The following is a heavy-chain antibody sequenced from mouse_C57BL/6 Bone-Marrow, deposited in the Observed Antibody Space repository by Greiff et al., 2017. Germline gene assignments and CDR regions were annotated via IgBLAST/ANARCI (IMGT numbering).Heavy chain of an antibody. Sequence: VQLQQSGPGLVQPSQSLSITCTVSGFSLTSYGVHWVRQSTGKGLEWLGVIWSGGSTDYNAAFISRLSISKDNSKSQVFFKMNSLQADDTAIYYCARDGNFLWYFDVWGTGTTVTVSS. V-gene: IGHV2-2*01. CDR2: IWSGGST. J-gene: IGHJ1*03. CDR3: ARDGNFLWYFDV. CDR1: GFSLTSYG. D-gene: IGHD2-1*01.